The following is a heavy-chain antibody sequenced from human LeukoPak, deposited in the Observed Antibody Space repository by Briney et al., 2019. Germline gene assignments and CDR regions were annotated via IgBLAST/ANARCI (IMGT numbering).Heavy chain of an antibody. Sequence: ASVKVSCKASGYTFTSYDINWVRQATGQGLEWMGWMNPNSGNTGYAQKFQGRATMTRNTSISTAYMELGSLRSEDTAVYYCARGGSYLSAFDIWGQGTMVTVSS. J-gene: IGHJ3*02. D-gene: IGHD3-10*01. CDR3: ARGGSYLSAFDI. CDR2: MNPNSGNT. CDR1: GYTFTSYD. V-gene: IGHV1-8*01.